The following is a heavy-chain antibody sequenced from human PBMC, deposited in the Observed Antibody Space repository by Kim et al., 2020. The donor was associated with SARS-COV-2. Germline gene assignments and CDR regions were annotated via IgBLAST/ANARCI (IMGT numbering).Heavy chain of an antibody. CDR2: IDPSDSYT. Sequence: GESLKISCKGSGYSFTSYWISWVRQMPGKGLEWMGRIDPSDSYTNYSPSFQGHVTISADKSISTAYLQWSSLKASDTAMYYCARHFRSSYDSSGRNWFDPWGQGTLVTVSS. J-gene: IGHJ5*02. V-gene: IGHV5-10-1*01. D-gene: IGHD3-22*01. CDR1: GYSFTSYW. CDR3: ARHFRSSYDSSGRNWFDP.